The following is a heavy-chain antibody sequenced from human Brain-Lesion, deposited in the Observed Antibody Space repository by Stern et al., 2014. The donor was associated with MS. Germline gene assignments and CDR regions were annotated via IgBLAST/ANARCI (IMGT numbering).Heavy chain of an antibody. V-gene: IGHV4-39*01. CDR1: GGSISSSTYY. D-gene: IGHD1-26*01. CDR2: IYYSGFT. J-gene: IGHJ4*02. CDR3: ARHDSVPRPSQLYSARDRGPGYFDY. Sequence: QVQLGQSGTGLVKPSETLSLTCTVSGGSISSSTYYWAWIRQPPGKGLEWIGNIYYSGFTYYNPSLKSRVTISVDMSKNQFSLKLSSVTAADTAIYYCARHDSVPRPSQLYSARDRGPGYFDYWGQGTLVTVSS.